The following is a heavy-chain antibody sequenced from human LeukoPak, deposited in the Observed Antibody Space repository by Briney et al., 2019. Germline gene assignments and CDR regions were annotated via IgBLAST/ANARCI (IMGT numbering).Heavy chain of an antibody. CDR2: IYYSGST. CDR3: ARDRRKGGGFDY. J-gene: IGHJ4*02. D-gene: IGHD3-16*01. V-gene: IGHV4-31*03. CDR1: GGSISSGGYY. Sequence: SETLSLTCTVSGGSISSGGYYWSWIRQHPGKGLESIGYIYYSGSTYYNPSLKSRVTISVDTSKNQFSLKLSSVTAADTAVYYFARDRRKGGGFDYWGQGTLVTVFS.